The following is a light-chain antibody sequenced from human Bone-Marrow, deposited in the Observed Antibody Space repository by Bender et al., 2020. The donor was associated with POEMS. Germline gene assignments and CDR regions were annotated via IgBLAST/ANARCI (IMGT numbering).Light chain of an antibody. CDR2: SNT. CDR1: SSNIGTNP. Sequence: QSVLTQPPSASGTPGQRVTISCSGSSSNIGTNPVNWYQQLPGTAPKLLIYSNTNRPSGVSDRFSASKSGTSASLAITGLQAEDEGDYYCCSYSGSYTWVFGGGTKVTVL. V-gene: IGLV1-44*01. J-gene: IGLJ3*02. CDR3: CSYSGSYTWV.